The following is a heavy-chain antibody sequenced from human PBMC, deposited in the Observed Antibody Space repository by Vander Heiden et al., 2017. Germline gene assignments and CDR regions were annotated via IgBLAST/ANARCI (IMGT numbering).Heavy chain of an antibody. CDR3: ASLAGYQLPFQH. Sequence: QVQLVQSGAEVKKPGSSVKVSCKASGGTFGTYGISWVRQAPGQGLEWMGEIIPLCGTANYAQKFQGRVTITADESTATAYMELSSLRSEDTAVYYCASLAGYQLPFQHWGQGILVTVSS. V-gene: IGHV1-69*01. J-gene: IGHJ1*01. CDR1: GGTFGTYG. D-gene: IGHD2-2*01. CDR2: IIPLCGTA.